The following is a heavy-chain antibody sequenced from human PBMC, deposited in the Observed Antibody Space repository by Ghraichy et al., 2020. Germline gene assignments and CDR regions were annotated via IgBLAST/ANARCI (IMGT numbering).Heavy chain of an antibody. V-gene: IGHV4-34*01. J-gene: IGHJ4*02. CDR2: INHSGST. Sequence: SETLSLTCAVYGGSFSGYYWSWIRQPPGKGLEWIGEINHSGSTNYNPSLKSRVTISVDTSKNQFSLKLSSVTAADTAVYYCARRPAGYVFDYWGQGTLVTVSS. CDR1: GGSFSGYY. CDR3: ARRPAGYVFDY. D-gene: IGHD3-16*01.